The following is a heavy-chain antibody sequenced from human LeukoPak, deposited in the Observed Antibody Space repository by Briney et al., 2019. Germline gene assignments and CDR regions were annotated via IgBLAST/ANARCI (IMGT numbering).Heavy chain of an antibody. CDR1: GYSFTSYW. Sequence: GESLKISCKGSGYSFTSYWIGWVRQMPGKGLEWMGIIYPGDSDTRYSPSFQGQVTISADKSISTAYLQWSSLKASDTAMYYCARHRELTMVRGVTPPYYHYMDVWGKGTTVTVSS. CDR3: ARHRELTMVRGVTPPYYHYMDV. V-gene: IGHV5-51*01. D-gene: IGHD3-10*01. CDR2: IYPGDSDT. J-gene: IGHJ6*03.